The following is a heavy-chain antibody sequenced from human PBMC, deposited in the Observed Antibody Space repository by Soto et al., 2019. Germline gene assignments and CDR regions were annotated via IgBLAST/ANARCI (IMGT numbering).Heavy chain of an antibody. J-gene: IGHJ4*02. V-gene: IGHV1-18*01. D-gene: IGHD4-17*01. CDR2: ITAKKGKT. CDR1: GYTFTSYG. CDR3: ARVSGGNYGDYECAY. Sequence: QVQLVQSGAEVKKPGASVKVSCKASGYTFTSYGIAWVRQAPGQGLEWMGWITAKKGKTDYSQKFQGRVTMNTDTSTSTAYMELRSLRSDDTAMYFCARVSGGNYGDYECAYGGQGTLVTVSS.